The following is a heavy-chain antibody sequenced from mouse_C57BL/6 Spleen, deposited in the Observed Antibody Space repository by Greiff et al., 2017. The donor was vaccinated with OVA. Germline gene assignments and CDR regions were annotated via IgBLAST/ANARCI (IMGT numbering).Heavy chain of an antibody. CDR1: GYTFTDYY. Sequence: QLQQSGPELVKPGASVKISCKASGYTFTDYYMNWVKQSHGKSLEWIGDINPNNGGTSYNQKFKGKATLTVDKSSSTAYMELRSLTSEDSAVYYCARGGDGWFAYWGQGTLVTVSA. CDR3: ARGGDGWFAY. V-gene: IGHV1-26*01. J-gene: IGHJ3*01. CDR2: INPNNGGT. D-gene: IGHD3-3*01.